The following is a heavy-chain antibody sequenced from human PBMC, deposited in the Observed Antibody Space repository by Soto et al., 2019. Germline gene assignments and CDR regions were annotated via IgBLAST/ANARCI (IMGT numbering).Heavy chain of an antibody. J-gene: IGHJ4*02. Sequence: PSETLSLTCTVSAGSVSRGSYFWSWIRQPPGKGLEWIGYIFYTGITKYNPSLKSRVTISVDTSNNQFSLKLNSVTAADTALYYWARDQLGATTGFDFWGQGSRVTVAS. D-gene: IGHD1-26*01. V-gene: IGHV4-61*01. CDR3: ARDQLGATTGFDF. CDR1: AGSVSRGSYF. CDR2: IFYTGIT.